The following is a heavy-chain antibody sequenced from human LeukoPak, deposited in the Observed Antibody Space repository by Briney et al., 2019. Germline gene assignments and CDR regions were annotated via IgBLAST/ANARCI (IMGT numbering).Heavy chain of an antibody. CDR2: ISSSGSTI. CDR1: GFTFSDYY. CDR3: ARLPLYSGYVEAYYYYGMDV. J-gene: IGHJ6*02. Sequence: PGGSLRLSCAASGFTFSDYYMSWIRQAPGKGLEWVSYISSSGSTIYYADSVKGRFTISRDNAKNSLYLQMNSLRAEDTAVYYCARLPLYSGYVEAYYYYGMDVWGQGTTVTVSS. D-gene: IGHD5-12*01. V-gene: IGHV3-11*01.